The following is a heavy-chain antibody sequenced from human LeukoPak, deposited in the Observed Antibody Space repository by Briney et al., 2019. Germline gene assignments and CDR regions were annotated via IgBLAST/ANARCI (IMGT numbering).Heavy chain of an antibody. V-gene: IGHV3-30*18. J-gene: IGHJ4*02. CDR2: ISYDVGNK. Sequence: GGSLRLSCAPSGFTFSSYGMHWVRQAPGKGLEWVTVISYDVGNKYYADSVKGRFTISRDNSKNTLSLQMNSLRAEDTAVYYCANGYYYNILTGYYKDRDTNFQYWGQGTLVTVSS. D-gene: IGHD3-9*01. CDR3: ANGYYYNILTGYYKDRDTNFQY. CDR1: GFTFSSYG.